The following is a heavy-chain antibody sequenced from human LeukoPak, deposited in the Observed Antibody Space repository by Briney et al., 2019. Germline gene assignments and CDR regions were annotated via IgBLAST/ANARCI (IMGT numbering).Heavy chain of an antibody. J-gene: IGHJ4*02. V-gene: IGHV2-5*02. CDR2: IYWDDYK. Sequence: SGPTLVKPTQTLTLTCTFSGLSLTTSAVGVGWIRQPPGKALEWLALIYWDDYKRYSPSLKSRLTITKDTSKRQVVLTMTNMDPVDTATYYCTHRVRGSGSPHFWGQGTLVTVSS. CDR1: GLSLTTSAVG. CDR3: THRVRGSGSPHF. D-gene: IGHD3-10*01.